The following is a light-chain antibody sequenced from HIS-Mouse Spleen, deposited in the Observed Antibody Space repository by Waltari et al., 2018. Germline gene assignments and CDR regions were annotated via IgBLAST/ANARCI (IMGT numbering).Light chain of an antibody. J-gene: IGLJ2*01. V-gene: IGLV3-1*01. CDR1: KLGDKY. CDR2: QDS. Sequence: SYELTQPPSVSVSPGQTASITCSGDKLGDKYACWYQQKPGQSPVLVIYQDSKRTSGIPERFSGSNAGNTATLTSIGTQAMDEADYYCQAWDSRTVVFGGGTKLTVL. CDR3: QAWDSRTVV.